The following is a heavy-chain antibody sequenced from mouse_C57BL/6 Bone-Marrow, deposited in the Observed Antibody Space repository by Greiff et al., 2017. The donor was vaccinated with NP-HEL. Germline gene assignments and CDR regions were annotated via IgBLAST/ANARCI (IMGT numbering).Heavy chain of an antibody. CDR3: ARGIYDYDEAAWFAY. V-gene: IGHV1-78*01. Sequence: QVQLQPSDAELVQPGASVKISCKVSGYTFTDHTIHWMKQRPEQGLEWIGYIYPRDGSTKYNEKFKGKATLTADKSSSTAYMQLNSLTSEDSAVYFCARGIYDYDEAAWFAYWGQGTLVTVSA. CDR2: IYPRDGST. J-gene: IGHJ3*01. D-gene: IGHD2-4*01. CDR1: GYTFTDHT.